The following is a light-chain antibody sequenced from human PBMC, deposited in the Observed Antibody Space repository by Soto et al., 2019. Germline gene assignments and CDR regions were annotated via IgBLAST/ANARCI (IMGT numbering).Light chain of an antibody. CDR1: SSDAGVYNY. CDR2: DVS. Sequence: ALTQPASVSGSPGQSITISCTGTSSDAGVYNYVSWYQQHPGKAPKLMIYDVSNRPSGVFNRFSGSKSGNTASLTISGLQAEDEADYYCSSYTSSSTLAAYVFGTGTKVTVL. CDR3: SSYTSSSTLAAYV. J-gene: IGLJ1*01. V-gene: IGLV2-14*01.